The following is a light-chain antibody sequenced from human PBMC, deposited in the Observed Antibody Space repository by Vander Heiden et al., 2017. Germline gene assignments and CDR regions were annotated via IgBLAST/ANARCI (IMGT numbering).Light chain of an antibody. CDR1: SSNIGSNT. CDR2: SNN. V-gene: IGLV1-44*01. CDR3: AASDDSLNGVV. Sequence: QSVLTQPPSASGTPGQRVTISCSGSSSNIGSNTVNWYQQLPGTAPKLLIVSNNQRPSGFPDRFSCYKSGNSASSDTSGLQSEDEADDYCAASDDSLNGVVFGGGTKFTVL. J-gene: IGLJ2*01.